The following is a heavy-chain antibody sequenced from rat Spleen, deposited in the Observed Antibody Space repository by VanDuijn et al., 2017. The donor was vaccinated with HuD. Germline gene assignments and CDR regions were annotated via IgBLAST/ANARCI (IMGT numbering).Heavy chain of an antibody. CDR3: TATYYGYISYSDY. CDR2: IDSAGTT. Sequence: EVQLQESGPGLVKPSQSLSLTCSVTGHDITSSYRWNWIRKFPGNRLEWMGYIDSAGTTNYNPSLKSRISISRDTSKNQFFLQVNSVTTEDTGTYYCTATYYGYISYSDYWGQGVMVTVSS. J-gene: IGHJ2*01. CDR1: GHDITSSYR. D-gene: IGHD1-9*01. V-gene: IGHV3-3*01.